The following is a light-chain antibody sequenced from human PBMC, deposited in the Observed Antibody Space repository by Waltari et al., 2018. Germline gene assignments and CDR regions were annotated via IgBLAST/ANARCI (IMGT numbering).Light chain of an antibody. CDR1: QSVKNN. CDR3: QEYDTLPVT. J-gene: IGKJ4*01. Sequence: DIQMTQSPSTLSASVGDRVTITCRASQSVKNNLAWYQQKPGKAPKVRIHKASRLEIGVPSRFSGSGYGTEFTLTISSLQPDDFSTYYCQEYDTLPVTFGGGTKVEIK. CDR2: KAS. V-gene: IGKV1-5*03.